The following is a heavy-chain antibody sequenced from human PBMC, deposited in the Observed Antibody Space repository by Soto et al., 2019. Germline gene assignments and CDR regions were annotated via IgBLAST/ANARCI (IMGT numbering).Heavy chain of an antibody. J-gene: IGHJ4*02. V-gene: IGHV3-21*01. CDR2: ISSSSSYI. Sequence: VGSLRLSCAGSGFTFSSSTMSWVRQAPGKGLEWVSSISSSSSYIYQPDSLKGRFTISRDNAKNSLYLHVNSLRPEDTAVYYCARDLGEMYAIWGQGTRVTVSS. D-gene: IGHD2-8*01. CDR3: ARDLGEMYAI. CDR1: GFTFSSST.